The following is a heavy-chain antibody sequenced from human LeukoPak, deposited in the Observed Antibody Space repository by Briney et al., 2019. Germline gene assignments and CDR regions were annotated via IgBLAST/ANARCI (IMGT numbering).Heavy chain of an antibody. V-gene: IGHV4-59*01. Sequence: SETLSLTCTVSGGSISSYYWSWIRQPPGKGLEWIGYIYYSGSTNYNPSLKSRVTISVDTSKNQFSLKLSSVTAADTVVYYCASGSYHHDAFDIWGQGTMVTVSS. J-gene: IGHJ3*02. CDR2: IYYSGST. CDR1: GGSISSYY. CDR3: ASGSYHHDAFDI. D-gene: IGHD1-26*01.